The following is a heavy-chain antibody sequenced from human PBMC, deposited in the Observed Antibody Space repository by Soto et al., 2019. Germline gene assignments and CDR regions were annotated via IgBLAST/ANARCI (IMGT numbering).Heavy chain of an antibody. CDR2: ISAYNGNT. D-gene: IGHD3-22*01. J-gene: IGHJ6*02. CDR3: ARDYYDSSGYYSYYYYGMDV. V-gene: IGHV1-18*04. CDR1: GYTFTSYG. Sequence: ASLKVSCKASGYTFTSYGISWVRQAPGQGLEWMGWISAYNGNTNYAQKLQGRVTMTTDTSTSTAYMELRSLRSDDTAVYYCARDYYDSSGYYSYYYYGMDVWGQGTTVTVSS.